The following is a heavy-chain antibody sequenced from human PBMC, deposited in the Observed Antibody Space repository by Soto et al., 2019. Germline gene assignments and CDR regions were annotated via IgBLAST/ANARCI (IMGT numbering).Heavy chain of an antibody. D-gene: IGHD3-10*01. CDR2: ISSSGSSI. J-gene: IGHJ6*02. V-gene: IGHV3-11*01. Sequence: QVQLVESGGGLVKPGGSLRLSCAAAGLTFSDCYMNWIRQVPGKGLEWVSYISSSGSSINYAGSVKGRFTISRDNDKNSLYLQINSLRAEDTAKYYCARVRFGEWGYAMDVWGQGTTVTVSS. CDR1: GLTFSDCY. CDR3: ARVRFGEWGYAMDV.